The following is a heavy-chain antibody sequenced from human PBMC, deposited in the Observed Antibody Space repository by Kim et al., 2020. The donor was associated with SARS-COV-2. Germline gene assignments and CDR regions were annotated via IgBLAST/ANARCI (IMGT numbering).Heavy chain of an antibody. V-gene: IGHV3-64D*06. Sequence: GGSLRLSCSASGFTFSSYAMHWVRQAPGKGLEYVSAISSNGGSTYYADSVKGRFTISRDNSKNTLYLQMSSLRAEDTAVYYCVKTYSSSWHIPRGDAFDIWGQGTMVTVSS. CDR2: ISSNGGST. CDR3: VKTYSSSWHIPRGDAFDI. CDR1: GFTFSSYA. D-gene: IGHD6-13*01. J-gene: IGHJ3*02.